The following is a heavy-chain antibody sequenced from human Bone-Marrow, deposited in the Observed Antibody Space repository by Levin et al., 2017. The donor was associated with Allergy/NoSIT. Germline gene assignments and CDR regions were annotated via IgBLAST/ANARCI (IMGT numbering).Heavy chain of an antibody. CDR1: GFTFSSYS. CDR2: ISSSSSYI. D-gene: IGHD3-10*01. J-gene: IGHJ4*02. CDR3: ASNRPTMVREPGY. V-gene: IGHV3-21*01. Sequence: PGGSLRLSCAASGFTFSSYSMNWVRQAPGKGLEWVSSISSSSSYIYYADSVKGRFTISRDNAKNSLYLQMNSLRAEDTAVYYCASNRPTMVREPGYWGQGTLVTVSS.